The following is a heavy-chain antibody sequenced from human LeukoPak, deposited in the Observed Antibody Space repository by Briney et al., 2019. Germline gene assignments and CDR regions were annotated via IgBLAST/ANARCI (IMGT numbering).Heavy chain of an antibody. D-gene: IGHD2-2*01. V-gene: IGHV3-21*01. CDR3: ARDLPAAVD. Sequence: KAGGSLRLSCAASGFSFSSYSMSWVRQAPGKGLEWVSFISRSSSDIYHADSVKGRFTISRDNAKNSLHLQMNSLRAEDTAVYYCARDLPAAVDWGQGTLVTVSS. J-gene: IGHJ4*02. CDR2: ISRSSSDI. CDR1: GFSFSSYS.